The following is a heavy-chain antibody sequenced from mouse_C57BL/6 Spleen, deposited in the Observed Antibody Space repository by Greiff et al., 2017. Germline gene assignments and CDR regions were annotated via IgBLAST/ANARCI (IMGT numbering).Heavy chain of an antibody. D-gene: IGHD2-5*01. CDR1: GFTFSSYA. V-gene: IGHV5-9-1*02. CDR3: TRDYYSNFYFDY. Sequence: EVKLMESGEGLVKPGGSLKLSCAASGFTFSSYAMSWVRQTPEKRLEWVAYISSGGDYIYYADTVKGRFTISRDNARNTLYLQMSSLKSEDTAMYYCTRDYYSNFYFDYWGKGTTLTVSS. CDR2: ISSGGDYI. J-gene: IGHJ2*01.